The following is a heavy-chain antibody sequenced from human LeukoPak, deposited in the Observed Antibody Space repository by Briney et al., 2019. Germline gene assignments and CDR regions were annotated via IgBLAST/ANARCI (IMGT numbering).Heavy chain of an antibody. V-gene: IGHV1-46*01. Sequence: ASVKVSCKASGYTFTSYYMHWVRQAPGQGLEWMGIINPSGGSTSYAQKFQGRVTMTRDTSTSTVYMELSSLRSEDTAVYYCARDRGDGDYRAGEFDYWGQGTLVTVSS. CDR1: GYTFTSYY. J-gene: IGHJ4*02. D-gene: IGHD3-10*01. CDR3: ARDRGDGDYRAGEFDY. CDR2: INPSGGST.